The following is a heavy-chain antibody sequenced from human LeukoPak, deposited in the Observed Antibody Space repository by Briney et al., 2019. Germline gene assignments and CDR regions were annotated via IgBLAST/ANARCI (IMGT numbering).Heavy chain of an antibody. CDR2: INHSGST. D-gene: IGHD3-22*01. J-gene: IGHJ3*02. CDR3: ARVRYYYDKKHDAFDI. V-gene: IGHV4-34*01. CDR1: GGSFSGYY. Sequence: KPSETLSLTCAVYGGSFSGYYWSWIRQPPGKGLEWIGEINHSGSTNYNPSLKSRVTISVNTSKNQFSLKLSSVTAADTAVYYCARVRYYYDKKHDAFDIWGQGTMVTVSS.